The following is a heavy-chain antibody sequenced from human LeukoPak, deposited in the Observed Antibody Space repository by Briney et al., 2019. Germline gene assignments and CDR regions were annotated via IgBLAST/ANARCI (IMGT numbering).Heavy chain of an antibody. CDR3: VRRENTGLNFFYW. D-gene: IGHD3-9*01. V-gene: IGHV4-59*08. J-gene: IGHJ4*02. CDR2: IYYSGST. Sequence: SETLSLTCTVAGGSINSHYWSWIRQSPGKGLEWIGDIYYSGSTKYNPSLKSRVTISVDTPKNHLSLRLTSVLAADTAIYYCVRRENTGLNFFYWRGQGILVTVSS. CDR1: GGSINSHY.